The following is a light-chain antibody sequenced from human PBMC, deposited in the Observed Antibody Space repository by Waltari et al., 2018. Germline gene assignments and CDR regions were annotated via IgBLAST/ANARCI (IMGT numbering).Light chain of an antibody. J-gene: IGKJ1*01. CDR1: PGIDNF. CDR2: GAF. V-gene: IGKV1-27*01. CDR3: QRYDSVPRT. Sequence: QMTQSPSSLSASVGDRVTITCRASPGIDNFLAWYQQKPGKAPRLLIYGAFTLQSGAPSRFSGSMSGTDFTLTISDLQPDDVATYYCQRYDSVPRTFGQGTKVEI.